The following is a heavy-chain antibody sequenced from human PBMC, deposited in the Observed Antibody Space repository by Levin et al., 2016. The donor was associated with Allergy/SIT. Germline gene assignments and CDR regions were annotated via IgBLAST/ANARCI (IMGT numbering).Heavy chain of an antibody. D-gene: IGHD3-10*01. CDR3: ASEFRGPTYYYGMDV. J-gene: IGHJ6*02. Sequence: WIRQPPGKGLEWIGSIYYSGSTYYNPSLKSRVTISVDTSKNQFSLKLSSVTAADTAVYYCASEFRGPTYYYGMDVWGQGTTVTVSS. CDR2: IYYSGST. V-gene: IGHV4-39*01.